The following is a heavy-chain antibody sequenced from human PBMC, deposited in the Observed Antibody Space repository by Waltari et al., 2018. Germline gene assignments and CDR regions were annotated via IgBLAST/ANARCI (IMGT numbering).Heavy chain of an antibody. CDR1: GFTFNSYW. Sequence: EVXLVESGXGLVQPGGSXRLSCAVSGFTFNSYWMSWVRQAXGNXLEWVXNIRPXGSHQXYLDSVKGRFXISRDNAKNSLYLLMNSXRAEDTAIXYXAYXGPTGSDHYLDXWGQGTLVTVSS. CDR2: IRPXGSHQ. V-gene: IGHV3-7*01. CDR3: AYXGPTGSDHYLDX. J-gene: IGHJ4*02.